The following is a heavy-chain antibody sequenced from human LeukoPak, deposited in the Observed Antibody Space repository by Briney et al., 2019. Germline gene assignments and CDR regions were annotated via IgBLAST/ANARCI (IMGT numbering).Heavy chain of an antibody. CDR3: ARTDSGNLGYFDY. Sequence: GGSLRLSCAASGFTFSSNWMSWVRQAPGKRLEWLANINQDGSVKHYVDAVKGRFTISRDNAENSLCLQMDSLRAEDTAVYYCARTDSGNLGYFDYWGQGTLVSVSS. D-gene: IGHD1-26*01. V-gene: IGHV3-7*01. CDR1: GFTFSSNW. J-gene: IGHJ4*02. CDR2: INQDGSVK.